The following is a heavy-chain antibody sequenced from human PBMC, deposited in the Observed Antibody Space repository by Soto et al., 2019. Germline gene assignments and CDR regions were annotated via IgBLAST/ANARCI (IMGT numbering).Heavy chain of an antibody. CDR1: GGSISSSNW. CDR2: IYHSGST. Sequence: QVQLQESGPGLVKPSGTLSLTCAVSGGSISSSNWWSWVRQPPGKGLEWIGEIYHSGSTNYNPSPNRRVTISVDKSKNQFSLKLSSVTAADTAVYYCARVSGSYYYGMDVWGQGTTVTVSS. CDR3: ARVSGSYYYGMDV. D-gene: IGHD1-26*01. J-gene: IGHJ6*02. V-gene: IGHV4-4*02.